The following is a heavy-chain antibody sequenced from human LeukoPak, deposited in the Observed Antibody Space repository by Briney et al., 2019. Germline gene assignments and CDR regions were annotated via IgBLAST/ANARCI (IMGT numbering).Heavy chain of an antibody. J-gene: IGHJ5*02. Sequence: SSETLSLTCTVSGGSISSYYWSWIRQPPGKGLEWIGYIYYSGSTNYNPSLKSRVTISVDTSKNQFSLKLSSVTAADTAVYYCARAYMVRGVIMLDPWGQGTLVTVSS. CDR2: IYYSGST. CDR3: ARAYMVRGVIMLDP. CDR1: GGSISSYY. V-gene: IGHV4-59*01. D-gene: IGHD3-10*01.